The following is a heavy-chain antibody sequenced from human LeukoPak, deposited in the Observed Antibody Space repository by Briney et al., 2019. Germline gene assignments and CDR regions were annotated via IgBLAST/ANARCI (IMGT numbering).Heavy chain of an antibody. CDR1: GFTFSXXY. Sequence: AGGSXRLSCAASGFTFSXXYXXXIRQXPGKXLXWVXXXTXSGDDXXXXDSVKGRXTXXXXNAKNALFLRMSSLRVEDTATYYCASDIVATSGDFWGQGTLVSVSS. J-gene: IGHJ4*02. CDR3: ASDIVATSGDF. CDR2: XTXSGDDX. D-gene: IGHD5-12*01. V-gene: IGHV3-11*01.